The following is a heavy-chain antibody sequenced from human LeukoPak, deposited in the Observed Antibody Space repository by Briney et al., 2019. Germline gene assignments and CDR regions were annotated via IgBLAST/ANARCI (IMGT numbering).Heavy chain of an antibody. Sequence: GGSLRLSCAASGFTFSSYSMNWVRQAPGKGLEWVSSISSSSSYIYYADSVKGRFTISRDNAKNSLYLQMNSLRAEDTAVYYCGCIAVAGIRDYFDYWGQGTLVTVSS. J-gene: IGHJ4*02. CDR1: GFTFSSYS. D-gene: IGHD6-19*01. V-gene: IGHV3-21*01. CDR2: ISSSSSYI. CDR3: GCIAVAGIRDYFDY.